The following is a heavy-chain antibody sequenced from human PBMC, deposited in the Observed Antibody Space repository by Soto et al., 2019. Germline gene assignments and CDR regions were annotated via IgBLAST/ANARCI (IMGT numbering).Heavy chain of an antibody. V-gene: IGHV3-30-3*01. D-gene: IGHD3-10*01. CDR2: VSYDGSQK. J-gene: IGHJ5*02. Sequence: QVQLVESGGGVVQPGRSLRLSCAASGFTFSTYAMHWVRQAPGKGLEWLAVVSYDGSQKYYADSVKGRFTISKDNSQNTLYLQVNSLRPDDTAVYYCVREVSEYGSGNYYNWFAPWGQGTLVTVSS. CDR3: VREVSEYGSGNYYNWFAP. CDR1: GFTFSTYA.